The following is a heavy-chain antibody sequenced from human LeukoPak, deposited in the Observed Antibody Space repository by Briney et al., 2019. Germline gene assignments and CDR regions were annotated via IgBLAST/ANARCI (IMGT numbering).Heavy chain of an antibody. CDR2: ISSSGSII. Sequence: GGSLRLSCAASGFTFNSYEMNWVRQAPGKGPEWISYISSSGSIIYYADSVKGRFTISRDNAKNSLSLQMNSLRAEDTAVYYCARGSVYDSSGYFDYWGQGTLVTVSS. J-gene: IGHJ4*02. CDR1: GFTFNSYE. D-gene: IGHD3-22*01. CDR3: ARGSVYDSSGYFDY. V-gene: IGHV3-48*03.